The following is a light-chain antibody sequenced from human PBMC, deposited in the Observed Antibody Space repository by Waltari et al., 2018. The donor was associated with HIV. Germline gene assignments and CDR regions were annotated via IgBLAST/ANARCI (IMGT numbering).Light chain of an antibody. J-gene: IGLJ3*02. V-gene: IGLV1-44*01. CDR3: ATWHDSLNGSWV. Sequence: QSVLTQPPSASGTPGQRVTISCSGSSSKIGSNTVNWYQQLPETAPKLLIYSNNQRPSGVPDRFSGSKSGTSASLAISGLQSEDEADYYCATWHDSLNGSWVFGGGTKLTVL. CDR1: SSKIGSNT. CDR2: SNN.